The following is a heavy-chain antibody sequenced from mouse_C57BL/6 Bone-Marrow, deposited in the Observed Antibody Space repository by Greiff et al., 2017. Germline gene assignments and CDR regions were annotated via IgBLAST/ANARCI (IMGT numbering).Heavy chain of an antibody. CDR1: GYTFTSYW. J-gene: IGHJ2*01. V-gene: IGHV1-64*01. CDR3: ARDGERDYETLDY. D-gene: IGHD2-4*01. CDR2: IHPNSGST. Sequence: QVQLQQPGAELVKPGASVKLSCKASGYTFTSYWMHWVKQRPGQGLEWIGMIHPNSGSTNYNEKFKSKATLTVDKSSSTAYMQLSSLTSEDSAVYYCARDGERDYETLDYWGQGTTLTVSS.